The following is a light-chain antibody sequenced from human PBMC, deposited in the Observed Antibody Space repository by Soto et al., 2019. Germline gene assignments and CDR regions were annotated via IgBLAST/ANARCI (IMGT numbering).Light chain of an antibody. J-gene: IGKJ1*01. Sequence: DIQMTQSPSTLSASVGDRVTITCRASQSISTWLAWYQQEPGKAPKLLIHKASSLQSGVPSRFSGSGSGTDFTLTISSLHPDDFATYYCQQYNSYSPTVGQGTKV. CDR1: QSISTW. V-gene: IGKV1-5*03. CDR3: QQYNSYSPT. CDR2: KAS.